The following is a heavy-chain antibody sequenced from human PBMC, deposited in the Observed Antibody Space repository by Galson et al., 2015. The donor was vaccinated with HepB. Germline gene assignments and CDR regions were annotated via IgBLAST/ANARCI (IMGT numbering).Heavy chain of an antibody. CDR1: GLTFSSYA. CDR3: SPYSDLPY. D-gene: IGHD4-17*01. Sequence: SLRLSCAASGLTFSSYALTWVRQAPGKGLEWVSAIGDSAASTYYADSVKGRFTISRDNSKNTLYLQMNSLRVEDTAIYYCSPYSDLPYWGQGTLVTVSS. V-gene: IGHV3-23*01. CDR2: IGDSAAST. J-gene: IGHJ4*02.